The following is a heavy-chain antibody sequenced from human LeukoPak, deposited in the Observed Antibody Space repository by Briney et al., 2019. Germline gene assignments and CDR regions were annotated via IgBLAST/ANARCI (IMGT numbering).Heavy chain of an antibody. CDR1: RVPFTIYA. CDR2: ISGSGDRT. CDR3: AKSGSVPPDY. J-gene: IGHJ4*02. D-gene: IGHD2-2*01. Sequence: PGGSLRLSCAASRVPFTIYAMSLVRESLGKGLEWVSSISGSGDRTYYADSVKGRFTISRENSRNTLYLQVNSLRAEDTAVYYCAKSGSVPPDYWGQGTLVTVSS. V-gene: IGHV3-23*01.